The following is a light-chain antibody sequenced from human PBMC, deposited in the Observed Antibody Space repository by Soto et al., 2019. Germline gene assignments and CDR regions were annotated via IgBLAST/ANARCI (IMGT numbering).Light chain of an antibody. CDR3: EQYQSHPLT. Sequence: DIQMTQSPSSLSASVGDSVTITCRASQGVSIYLAWVQQKPGTVPKSLIYDASNLQSGVPSKFSGSGSGTDFNLTISSRQPEDFATYYCEQYQSHPLTFGPGTKVDIK. V-gene: IGKV1-16*02. CDR1: QGVSIY. J-gene: IGKJ3*01. CDR2: DAS.